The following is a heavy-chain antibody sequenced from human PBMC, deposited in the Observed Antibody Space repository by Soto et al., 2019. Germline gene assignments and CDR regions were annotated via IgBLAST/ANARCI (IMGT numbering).Heavy chain of an antibody. CDR1: GFTFSSYS. V-gene: IGHV3-21*01. D-gene: IGHD3-22*01. Sequence: GGSLRLSCAASGFTFSSYSMNWVRQAPGKGLEWVSSISSSSSYIYYADSVKGRFTISRDNAKNSLYLQMNSLRAEDTAVYYCARIWDSSGQENWFDPWGQGTLVTVSS. CDR3: ARIWDSSGQENWFDP. CDR2: ISSSSSYI. J-gene: IGHJ5*02.